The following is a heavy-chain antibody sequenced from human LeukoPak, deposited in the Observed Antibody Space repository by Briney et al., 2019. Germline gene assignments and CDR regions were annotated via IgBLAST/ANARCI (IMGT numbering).Heavy chain of an antibody. CDR1: GYSFTNYW. D-gene: IGHD3-9*01. Sequence: GESLKISCKGSGYSFTNYWIGWVRQMPGKGLEWMGIIYPGDSDTRYSPSFQGQVTISADKSISTAYLQWSSLKASDTAMYYCARHVYYDILTGYPRWFDPWGQGTLVTVSS. V-gene: IGHV5-51*01. CDR3: ARHVYYDILTGYPRWFDP. CDR2: IYPGDSDT. J-gene: IGHJ5*02.